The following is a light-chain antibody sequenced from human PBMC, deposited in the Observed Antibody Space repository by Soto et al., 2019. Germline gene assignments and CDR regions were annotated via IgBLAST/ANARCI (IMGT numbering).Light chain of an antibody. CDR3: QQYDFWPRT. V-gene: IGKV3-15*01. J-gene: IGKJ1*01. CDR1: QSLNSK. CDR2: GVS. Sequence: EVVMTQSPATLSVSPGQRATLSCRASQSLNSKLAWYQQKPGQAPRLLIYGVSTRATGIPARFSGSGSGTEFTLTISSLQPEDFAVYYCQQYDFWPRTFGQGTKVESK.